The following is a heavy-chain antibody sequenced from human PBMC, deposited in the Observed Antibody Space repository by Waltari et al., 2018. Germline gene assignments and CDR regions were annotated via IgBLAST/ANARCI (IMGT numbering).Heavy chain of an antibody. D-gene: IGHD6-19*01. Sequence: EVQLLESGGGLVQPGGSLRLSCAASGFTFSSYAMSWVRQAPGKGLEWVSVIYSGGSTYYADSVKGRFTISRDNSKNTLYLQMNSLRAEDTAVYYCAKDGGKEPPTGWGDYWGQGTLVTVSS. J-gene: IGHJ4*02. V-gene: IGHV3-23*03. CDR1: GFTFSSYA. CDR2: IYSGGST. CDR3: AKDGGKEPPTGWGDY.